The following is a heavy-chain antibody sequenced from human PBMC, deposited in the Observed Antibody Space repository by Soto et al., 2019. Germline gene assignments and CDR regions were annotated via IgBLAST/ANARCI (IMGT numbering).Heavy chain of an antibody. V-gene: IGHV3-33*01. CDR2: IWYDGSNK. CDR3: ARDQIRRPSPPYYYGMDV. CDR1: GFTFSSYG. J-gene: IGHJ6*02. Sequence: QVQLVESGGGVVQPGRSLRLSCAASGFTFSSYGMHWVRQAPGKGLEWVAVIWYDGSNKYYADSVKGRFTISRDNSKNTLYLQMNSLRAEDTAVYYCARDQIRRPSPPYYYGMDVWGQGTTVTVSS.